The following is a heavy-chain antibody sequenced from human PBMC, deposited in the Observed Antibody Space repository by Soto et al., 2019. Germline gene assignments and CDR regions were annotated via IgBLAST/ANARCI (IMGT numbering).Heavy chain of an antibody. CDR3: ARARSSGWYRNYYYYGMDV. D-gene: IGHD6-19*01. Sequence: SQTLSLTCAISGDSVSSNSAAWNWIRQSPSIGLEWLGRTYYRSKWYNDYAVSVKSRITINPDTSKNQFSLQLNSVTPEDTAVYYCARARSSGWYRNYYYYGMDVWGQGTTVTGAS. J-gene: IGHJ6*02. CDR2: TYYRSKWYN. CDR1: GDSVSSNSAA. V-gene: IGHV6-1*01.